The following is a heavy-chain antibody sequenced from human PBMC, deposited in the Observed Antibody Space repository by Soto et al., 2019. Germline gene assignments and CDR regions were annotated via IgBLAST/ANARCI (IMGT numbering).Heavy chain of an antibody. CDR3: AHDYVAYYGMDV. CDR1: GFSLSTSGVG. D-gene: IGHD4-17*01. CDR2: IYWDDDK. Sequence: QITLKESGPTVVKPTQTLTLTCTFSGFSLSTSGVGVGWIRQPPGKALEWLALIYWDDDKRYSPSLKSRLTITKDTSKNPVVLTLTNMDPVDTATYYCAHDYVAYYGMDVWGQGTTVTVSS. J-gene: IGHJ6*02. V-gene: IGHV2-5*02.